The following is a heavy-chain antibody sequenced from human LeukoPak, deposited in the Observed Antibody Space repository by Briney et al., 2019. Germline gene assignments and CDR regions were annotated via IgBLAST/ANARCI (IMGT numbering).Heavy chain of an antibody. CDR1: GFTFRSHA. CDR2: IYENGGTT. V-gene: IGHV3-23*01. D-gene: IGHD2-21*01. J-gene: IGHJ4*02. Sequence: GGSLRLSCVGSGFTFRSHAMSWVRQASEKGLEFVSGIYENGGTTYYADSVKGRFSISRDNSKNTLYLQMDSLRGEDTAVYYCAKDFRIGYSAHFDYWGQGALVTVSS. CDR3: AKDFRIGYSAHFDY.